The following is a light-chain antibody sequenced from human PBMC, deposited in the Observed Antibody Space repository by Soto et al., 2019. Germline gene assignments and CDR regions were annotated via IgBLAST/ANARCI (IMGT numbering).Light chain of an antibody. CDR2: DLN. CDR3: TSWTTSTTMI. J-gene: IGLJ2*01. CDR1: SSDIGAYNF. V-gene: IGLV2-14*03. Sequence: QSVLTQPASVSGSPGQSITISCTGTSSDIGAYNFFSWYQQHPGKAPKLMLYDLNIRPSGVSNRFSGSKSGNTASLTISGLQAEDEADYYCTSWTTSTTMIFGGGTKLTVL.